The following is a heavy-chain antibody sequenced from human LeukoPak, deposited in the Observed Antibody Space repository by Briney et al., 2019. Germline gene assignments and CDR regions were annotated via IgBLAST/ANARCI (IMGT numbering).Heavy chain of an antibody. Sequence: PSETLSLTCTVSGGSISSSSYYWGWIRQPPGKGLEWIGSTYYSGSTYYNPSLKSRVTISVDTSKNQFSLKLSSVTAADTAVYYCATTPRRRAYFDYWGQGTLVTVSS. V-gene: IGHV4-39*01. CDR3: ATTPRRRAYFDY. CDR2: TYYSGST. J-gene: IGHJ4*02. CDR1: GGSISSSSYY.